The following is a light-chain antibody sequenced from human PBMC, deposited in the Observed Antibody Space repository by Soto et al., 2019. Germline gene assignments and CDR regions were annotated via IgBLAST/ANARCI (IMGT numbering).Light chain of an antibody. CDR2: AAS. V-gene: IGKV1-8*01. CDR1: QGISSY. CDR3: QKYYSYPFT. Sequence: AIRMTQSPSSFSASTGDRITITCRASQGISSYLAWYQQKPGKAPKLLIYAASTLQSGVPSRFSGSGSGTDSTLTISCLQSEDFATYYCQKYYSYPFTFGPGTKVDIK. J-gene: IGKJ3*01.